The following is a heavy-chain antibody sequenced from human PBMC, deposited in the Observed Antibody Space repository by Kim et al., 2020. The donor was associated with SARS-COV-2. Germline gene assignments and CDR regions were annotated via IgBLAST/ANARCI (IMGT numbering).Heavy chain of an antibody. D-gene: IGHD4-17*01. J-gene: IGHJ6*02. V-gene: IGHV5-51*01. CDR2: IYPGDSDT. CDR3: ARVPPTMTTSGVHYYYYGMDV. CDR1: GYSFTSYW. Sequence: GESLKISCKGSGYSFTSYWIGWVRQMPGKGLEWMGIIYPGDSDTRYSPSFQGQVTISADKSISTAYLQWSSLKASDTAMYYCARVPPTMTTSGVHYYYYGMDVWGQGTTVTVSS.